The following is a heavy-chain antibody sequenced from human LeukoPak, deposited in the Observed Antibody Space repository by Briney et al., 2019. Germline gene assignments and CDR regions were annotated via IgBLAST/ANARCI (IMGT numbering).Heavy chain of an antibody. CDR3: ARDRYYDSSGYFDASDI. V-gene: IGHV3-23*01. D-gene: IGHD3-22*01. Sequence: GGSLRLSCAASGFTFSSYGMSWVRQAPGKGLEWVSAISGSGGSTYYADSVKGRFTISRDNAKNSLYLQMNSLRAEDTAVYYCARDRYYDSSGYFDASDIWGQGTMVTVSS. J-gene: IGHJ3*02. CDR1: GFTFSSYG. CDR2: ISGSGGST.